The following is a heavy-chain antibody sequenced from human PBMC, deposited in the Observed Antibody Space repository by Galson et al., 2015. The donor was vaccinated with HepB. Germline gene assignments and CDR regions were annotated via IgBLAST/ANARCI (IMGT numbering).Heavy chain of an antibody. CDR1: GYTFTGYY. D-gene: IGHD3-22*01. Sequence: SVKVSCKASGYTFTGYYMHWVRQAPGQGLEWMGRINPNSGGTNYAQKFQGRVTMTRDTSISTAYMELSRLRSDDTAVYYCARMYYYDSSGYYFLGLFDYWGQGTLVTVSS. CDR2: INPNSGGT. V-gene: IGHV1-2*06. J-gene: IGHJ4*02. CDR3: ARMYYYDSSGYYFLGLFDY.